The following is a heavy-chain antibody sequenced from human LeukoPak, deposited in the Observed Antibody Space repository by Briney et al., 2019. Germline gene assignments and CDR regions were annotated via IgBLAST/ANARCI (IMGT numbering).Heavy chain of an antibody. V-gene: IGHV3-30-3*01. J-gene: IGHJ4*02. Sequence: GESLRHSCAASGFTFSSYAMHWPRHAPDKGREWVAVISYDGSNKYYADSVKGRFTISRDNSKNTLYLQMNSLRAEDTAVYYCASLTVVTTETLDYWGQGTLVTVSS. CDR1: GFTFSSYA. CDR3: ASLTVVTTETLDY. D-gene: IGHD4-17*01. CDR2: ISYDGSNK.